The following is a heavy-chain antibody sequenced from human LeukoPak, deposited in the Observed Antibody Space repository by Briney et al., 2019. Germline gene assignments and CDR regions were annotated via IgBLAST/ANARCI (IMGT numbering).Heavy chain of an antibody. J-gene: IGHJ6*03. Sequence: SETLSLTCTVSGGSISSYFWSWIRQPPGKGLESIGYIYHSGSTKYNPSLKSRVTISVDTSKNQFSLKLSSVTAADTAVYYCAREVPRSIRYYYYYMDVWGKGTTVTVSS. V-gene: IGHV4-59*12. D-gene: IGHD2/OR15-2a*01. CDR1: GGSISSYF. CDR2: IYHSGST. CDR3: AREVPRSIRYYYYYMDV.